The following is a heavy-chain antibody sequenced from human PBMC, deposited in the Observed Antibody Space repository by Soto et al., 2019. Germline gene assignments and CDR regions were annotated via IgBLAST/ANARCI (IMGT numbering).Heavy chain of an antibody. Sequence: ASVKVSCKASGYTFTSYGISWVRQAPGQGLEWMGWISAYNGNTNYAQKLQGRVTMTTDTSTSTAYMELRSLRSDDTAVYYCARDLCSGGSCYFNWFDPWGQGTLVTVSS. V-gene: IGHV1-18*01. CDR3: ARDLCSGGSCYFNWFDP. D-gene: IGHD2-15*01. CDR1: GYTFTSYG. CDR2: ISAYNGNT. J-gene: IGHJ5*02.